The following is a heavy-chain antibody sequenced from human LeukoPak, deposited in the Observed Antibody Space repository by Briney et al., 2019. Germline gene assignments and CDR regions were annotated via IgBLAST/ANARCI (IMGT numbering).Heavy chain of an antibody. Sequence: PSETLSLTCTVSGGSISGYYWTWIRQPAGKGLEWIGEINHSGSTNYNPSLKSRVTISVDTSKNQFSLKLSSVTAADAAVYYCARGTTSTAVAGKSPFDYWGQGTLVTVSS. D-gene: IGHD6-19*01. J-gene: IGHJ4*02. CDR3: ARGTTSTAVAGKSPFDY. V-gene: IGHV4-34*01. CDR2: INHSGST. CDR1: GGSISGYY.